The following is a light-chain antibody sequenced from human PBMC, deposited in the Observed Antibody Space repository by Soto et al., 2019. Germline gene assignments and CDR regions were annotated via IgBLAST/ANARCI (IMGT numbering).Light chain of an antibody. CDR2: GIS. CDR3: LHDALSPYS. V-gene: IGKV1-6*01. Sequence: AIQMTQSPSSLSASVGDTVTFTCRASQAIRNDLGWFQQRPGKPPKLLIYGISILQTGVPSRFSGSGSGTDFTLTISGLQPEDFATYYCLHDALSPYSFGQGTRLEI. J-gene: IGKJ2*03. CDR1: QAIRND.